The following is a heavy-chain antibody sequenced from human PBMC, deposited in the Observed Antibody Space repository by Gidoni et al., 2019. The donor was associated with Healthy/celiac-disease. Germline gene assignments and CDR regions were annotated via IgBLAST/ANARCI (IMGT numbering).Heavy chain of an antibody. CDR2: IKQDGSEK. V-gene: IGHV3-7*01. CDR1: GFTFSSYW. J-gene: IGHJ4*02. D-gene: IGHD6-19*01. Sequence: CAASGFTFSSYWMSWVRQAPGKGLEWVANIKQDGSEKYYVDSVKGRFTISRDNAKNSLYLQMNSLRAEDTAVYYCARDFHVGYSSGWYAIDYWGQGTLVTVSS. CDR3: ARDFHVGYSSGWYAIDY.